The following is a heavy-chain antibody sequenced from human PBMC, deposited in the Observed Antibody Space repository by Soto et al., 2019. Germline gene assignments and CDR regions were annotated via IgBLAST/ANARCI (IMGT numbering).Heavy chain of an antibody. Sequence: GASVKVSCKASGYTFTNYYMHWVRQAPGQGLEWMGLINPSGGSTRYAQKFQGRVTMTRDTSTSTVYMELSSLRAEDTAVYYCARARVPRYPSHWYFDLWGRGTLVTVSS. CDR3: ARARVPRYPSHWYFDL. CDR1: GYTFTNYY. V-gene: IGHV1-46*01. J-gene: IGHJ2*01. CDR2: INPSGGST. D-gene: IGHD1-20*01.